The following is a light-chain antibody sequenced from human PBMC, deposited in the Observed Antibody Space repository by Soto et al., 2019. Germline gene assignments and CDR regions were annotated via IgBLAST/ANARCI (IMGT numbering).Light chain of an antibody. CDR2: DVS. Sequence: QSALTQPASVSGSPGQSITISCTGTSSDVGGYNYVSWYQQHPGKAPKLMIYDVSNRPSGVSNRCSGSKSGNTASLTISGLQAEDEDDYYCSSYTSSSTVVFGGGTKVTVL. CDR1: SSDVGGYNY. J-gene: IGLJ2*01. CDR3: SSYTSSSTVV. V-gene: IGLV2-14*01.